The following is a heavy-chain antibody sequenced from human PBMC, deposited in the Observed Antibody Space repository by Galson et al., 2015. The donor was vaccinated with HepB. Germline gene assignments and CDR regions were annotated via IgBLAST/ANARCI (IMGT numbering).Heavy chain of an antibody. CDR2: IYSGGYR. D-gene: IGHD2-2*01. V-gene: IGHV3-53*01. CDR1: GFSVSTNY. J-gene: IGHJ4*02. CDR3: ARATSGGYCSRTDCYYFDN. Sequence: SLRLSCAASGFSVSTNYMTWVRQAPGKGLEWVAIIYSGGYRSYAESVKGRFTISRDNSKNTVVLQMNSLRAEDTAVYYCARATSGGYCSRTDCYYFDNWGQGTLVTVSS.